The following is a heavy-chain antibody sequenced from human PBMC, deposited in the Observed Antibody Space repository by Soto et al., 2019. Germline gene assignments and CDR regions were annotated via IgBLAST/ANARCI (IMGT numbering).Heavy chain of an antibody. CDR1: GVSISSGNW. V-gene: IGHV4-4*02. Sequence: QVKLQESGPGLATPSGTLSLTCAVSGVSISSGNWWTWARQSPQRGLEYIGEIFHDGTANYYPSFERRVAISVDTSKNQFSLKLTSVPAADTAIYFCARLVYDTRLNYMYFDFWGQGTLVTVSS. CDR2: IFHDGTA. D-gene: IGHD3-10*01. J-gene: IGHJ4*02. CDR3: ARLVYDTRLNYMYFDF.